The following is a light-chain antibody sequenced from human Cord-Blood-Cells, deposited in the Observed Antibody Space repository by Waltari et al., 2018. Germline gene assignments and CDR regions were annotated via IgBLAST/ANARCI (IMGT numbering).Light chain of an antibody. CDR3: QQYNSYSPWT. CDR2: DAS. J-gene: IGKJ1*01. V-gene: IGKV1-5*01. Sequence: DIQMTQSPSSLLASVGDRVTLTCRASQSSSSWLAWYQQKPGKAPKLLIYDASSLESGVPSRFRGSGSGTEFTLTISSLQPDDFATYYCQQYNSYSPWTFGQGTKVEIK. CDR1: QSSSSW.